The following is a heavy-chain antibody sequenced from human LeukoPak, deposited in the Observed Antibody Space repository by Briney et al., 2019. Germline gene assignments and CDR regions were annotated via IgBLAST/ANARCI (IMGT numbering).Heavy chain of an antibody. CDR2: INPNSGGT. D-gene: IGHD1-26*01. CDR1: GYTFTGYY. J-gene: IGHJ4*02. Sequence: ASVKVSCKASGYTFTGYYMHWVRQAPGQGLEWMGWINPNSGGTNYAQKFQGRVTMTRDTSISTAYMELSRLRSDDTAVYYCARNVVGATTFDYWGQGTLVTASS. CDR3: ARNVVGATTFDY. V-gene: IGHV1-2*02.